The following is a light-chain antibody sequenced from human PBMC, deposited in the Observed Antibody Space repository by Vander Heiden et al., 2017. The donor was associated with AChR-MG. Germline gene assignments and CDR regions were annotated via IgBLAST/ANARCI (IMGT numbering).Light chain of an antibody. CDR2: AAS. J-gene: IGKJ1*01. Sequence: DIQMTQSPSSLSASVGDRVTITCRASQSISSYLNWYQQKPVKAPKLLIYAASSLQSGVPSRFSGRGSGTDFTLTISSLQPEDFATYYCQQSYSTPWTFGQGTKVEIK. CDR1: QSISSY. V-gene: IGKV1-39*01. CDR3: QQSYSTPWT.